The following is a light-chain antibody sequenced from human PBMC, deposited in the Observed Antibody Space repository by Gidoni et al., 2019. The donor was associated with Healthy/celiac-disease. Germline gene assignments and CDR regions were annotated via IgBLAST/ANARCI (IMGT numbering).Light chain of an antibody. J-gene: IGKJ4*01. CDR3: QQYGSSPQT. CDR2: GAS. Sequence: EIVLTQSPATLSLSPGERATLSCRASQSVSSSYLAWYQQKPGQAPRLLIYGASSRATGIPDRFSGSGSGTDFTLTISRLEPEDFAVYYCQQYGSSPQTFGGXTKVEIK. V-gene: IGKV3-20*01. CDR1: QSVSSSY.